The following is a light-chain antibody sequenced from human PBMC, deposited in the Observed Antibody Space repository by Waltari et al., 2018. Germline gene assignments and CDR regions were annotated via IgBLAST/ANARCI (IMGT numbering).Light chain of an antibody. CDR2: GAS. J-gene: IGKJ1*01. V-gene: IGKV3-20*01. Sequence: EVVLTQSPGTLSLSPGERATLSCRASQSVGRSLVWYQQKLGQAPRLLIYGASSRATGIPDRFSGSGSGTDFSLTISRLEPEDFAIYYCQKYERLPATFGQGTKVEIK. CDR1: QSVGRS. CDR3: QKYERLPAT.